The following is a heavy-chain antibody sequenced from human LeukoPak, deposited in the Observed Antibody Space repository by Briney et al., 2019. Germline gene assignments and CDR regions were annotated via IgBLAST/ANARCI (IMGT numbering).Heavy chain of an antibody. CDR2: INPNSGGT. CDR1: GYTFTGYY. J-gene: IGHJ5*02. D-gene: IGHD1-14*01. CDR3: AGDHRDSGNWWFDP. V-gene: IGHV1-2*06. Sequence: ASVKVSCKAPGYTFTGYYMHWVRQAPGQGLEWMGRINPNSGGTNYAQKFQGRVTMTRDTSISTAYMELSRLRSDDTAVYYCAGDHRDSGNWWFDPWGQGTLVTVSS.